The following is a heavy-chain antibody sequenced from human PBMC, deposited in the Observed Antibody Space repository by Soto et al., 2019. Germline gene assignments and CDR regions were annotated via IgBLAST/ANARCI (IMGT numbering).Heavy chain of an antibody. CDR3: AFALGSSWGFDP. V-gene: IGHV3-21*01. J-gene: IGHJ5*02. D-gene: IGHD6-13*01. Sequence: EVQLVESGGGLVKPGGSLRLSCAASGFTFSSYSMNWVRQAPGKGLEWVSSISSSSSYIYYADSVKGRFTISRDNAKNSLYLQMNSLRAEDTAVYYCAFALGSSWGFDPWGQGTLVTVSS. CDR1: GFTFSSYS. CDR2: ISSSSSYI.